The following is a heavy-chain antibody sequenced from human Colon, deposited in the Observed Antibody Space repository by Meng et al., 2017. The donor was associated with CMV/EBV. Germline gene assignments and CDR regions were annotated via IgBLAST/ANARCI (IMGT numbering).Heavy chain of an antibody. CDR2: ISSSSDRS. CDR1: GFTFNAYA. J-gene: IGHJ5*02. Sequence: GESLKISCGASGFTFNAYAMAWVRQVPGKGLQWVAAISSSSDRSYYPDSVKGRFTISRDNSKNTLYLQMNNLRVEDTGVYYCVQERLAWGQGTLVTVSS. V-gene: IGHV3-23*01. CDR3: VQERLA. D-gene: IGHD6-19*01.